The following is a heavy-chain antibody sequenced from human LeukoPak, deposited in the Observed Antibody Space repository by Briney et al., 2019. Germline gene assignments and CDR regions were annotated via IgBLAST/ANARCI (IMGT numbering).Heavy chain of an antibody. CDR3: ASIAAAGTEEFDY. D-gene: IGHD6-13*01. CDR2: IKQDGSEK. CDR1: GFTFSSYW. Sequence: GGSLRLSCAASGFTFSSYWVSWVRQAPGKGLEWVANIKQDGSEKYYVDSVKGRFTISRDNAKNSLYLQMNSLRAEDTAVYYCASIAAAGTEEFDYWGQGTLVTVSS. J-gene: IGHJ4*02. V-gene: IGHV3-7*01.